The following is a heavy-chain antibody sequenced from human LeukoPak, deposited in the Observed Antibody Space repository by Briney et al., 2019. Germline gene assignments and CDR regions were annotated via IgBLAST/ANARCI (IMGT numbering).Heavy chain of an antibody. V-gene: IGHV1-2*02. J-gene: IGHJ6*03. Sequence: ASVKVSCKASGYTFTGYYMHWVRQAPGQGLEWMGWINPNSGGTNYAQKFQGRVTMTRDTSISTAYMELSRLRSDDTAVYYCARDQGYYDSSGSYYYYMDVWSKGTTVTVSS. D-gene: IGHD3-22*01. CDR2: INPNSGGT. CDR1: GYTFTGYY. CDR3: ARDQGYYDSSGSYYYYMDV.